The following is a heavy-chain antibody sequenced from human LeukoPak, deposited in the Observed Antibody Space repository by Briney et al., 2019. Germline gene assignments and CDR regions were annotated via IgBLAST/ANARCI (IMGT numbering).Heavy chain of an antibody. Sequence: GGSLRLSCAASGFTFSSYGMHWVRQAPGKGLEWVAVIWYGGSNKYYADSVKGRFTISRDNSKNTLYLQMNSLRAEDTAVYYCAKDGRGATGFDYWGQGTLVTVSS. CDR2: IWYGGSNK. CDR3: AKDGRGATGFDY. J-gene: IGHJ4*02. D-gene: IGHD4-17*01. CDR1: GFTFSSYG. V-gene: IGHV3-30*02.